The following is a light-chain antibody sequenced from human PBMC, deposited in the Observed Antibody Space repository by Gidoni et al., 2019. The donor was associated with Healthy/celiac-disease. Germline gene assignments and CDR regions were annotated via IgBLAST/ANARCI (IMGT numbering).Light chain of an antibody. V-gene: IGKV4-1*01. CDR2: WAS. Sequence: DIVMSQAPDSLAVSLGVRATINCKSSHSVLYRSNNKNYLAWYQQKPGQPPKLLIYWASTRESGVPDRFSGSGSGTDFTLTISSLQAEDVAVYYCQQYYSTPQTFGQGTKVEIK. CDR1: HSVLYRSNNKNY. CDR3: QQYYSTPQT. J-gene: IGKJ1*01.